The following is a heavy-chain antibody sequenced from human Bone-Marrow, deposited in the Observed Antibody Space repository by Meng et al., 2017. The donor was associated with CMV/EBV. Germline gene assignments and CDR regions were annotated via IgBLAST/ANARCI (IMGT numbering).Heavy chain of an antibody. V-gene: IGHV4-59*01. CDR2: IYYSGNT. D-gene: IGHD6-13*01. CDR3: ARKIPMGVSWTDAFDI. CDR1: GGSISSYY. Sequence: SETLSLTCNVSGGSISSYYWNWIRQSPGKGLECIGYIYYSGNTNYNPSLESRVTISVDTSNNQFSLNVDSVTTADTAVYYCARKIPMGVSWTDAFDIWGQGIMVTVSS. J-gene: IGHJ3*02.